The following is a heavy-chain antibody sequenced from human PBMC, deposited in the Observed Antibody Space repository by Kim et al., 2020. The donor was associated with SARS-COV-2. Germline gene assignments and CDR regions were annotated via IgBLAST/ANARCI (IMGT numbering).Heavy chain of an antibody. J-gene: IGHJ4*02. CDR1: GFTFSSYA. Sequence: GGSLRLSCAASGFTFSSYAMHWVRQAQGKGLEWVAVISYDGSNKYYADSVKGRFTISRDNSTNTLYLQMNSLRAEDTAVYYCARDWGGLWFGELDYWGKG. CDR2: ISYDGSNK. CDR3: ARDWGGLWFGELDY. D-gene: IGHD3-10*01. V-gene: IGHV3-30*04.